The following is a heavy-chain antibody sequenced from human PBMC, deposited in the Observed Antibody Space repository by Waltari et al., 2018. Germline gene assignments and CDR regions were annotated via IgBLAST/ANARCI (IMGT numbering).Heavy chain of an antibody. CDR2: IYYSGST. J-gene: IGHJ3*02. V-gene: IGHV4-59*11. CDR3: AGYDI. CDR1: GGSISSHY. Sequence: QVQLQESGPGLVKPSETLSLTCTVSGGSISSHYWSWIRQPPGKGLEWIGYIYYSGSTNYNPSLKSRVTISVDTSKNQFSLKLSSVTAADTAVYYCAGYDIWGQGTMVTVSS.